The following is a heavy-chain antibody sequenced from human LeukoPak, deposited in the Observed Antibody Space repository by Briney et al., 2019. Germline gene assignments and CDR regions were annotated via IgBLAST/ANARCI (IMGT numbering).Heavy chain of an antibody. V-gene: IGHV3-74*01. J-gene: IGHJ4*02. Sequence: GGSLRLSCAASGFTFSSYWMHWVRQAPGKGLVWVSRINSDGSSTSYADSVKGRFTISRDNSKNTLYLQMNSLRAEDTAVYYCARDNRGGYSYGRFDYWGQGTLVTVSS. CDR3: ARDNRGGYSYGRFDY. CDR2: INSDGSST. CDR1: GFTFSSYW. D-gene: IGHD5-18*01.